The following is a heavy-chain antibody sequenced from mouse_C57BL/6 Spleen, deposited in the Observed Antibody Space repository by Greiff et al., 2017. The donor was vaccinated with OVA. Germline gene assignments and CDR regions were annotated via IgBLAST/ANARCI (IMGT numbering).Heavy chain of an antibody. J-gene: IGHJ3*01. CDR1: GYAFSSSW. CDR3: ARLGDPFAY. Sequence: QVQLQQSGPELVKPGASVKISCKASGYAFSSSWMNWVKQRPGTGLEWIGRIYPGDGDTNYNGKFKGKATLTADKSSSTAYMQLSSLPSEDSAVYFCARLGDPFAYWGQGTLVTVSA. CDR2: IYPGDGDT. V-gene: IGHV1-82*01.